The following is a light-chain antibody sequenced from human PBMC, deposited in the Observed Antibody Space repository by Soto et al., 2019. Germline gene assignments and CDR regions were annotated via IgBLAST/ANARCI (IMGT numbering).Light chain of an antibody. J-gene: IGLJ2*01. Sequence: QSALTQPRSVSGSPGQSVTISCTGTSSDVGGYNYVSWYQQHPGKAPKIMIYDVSQRPSGVPDRFFGSKSGNTASLTISGCQDEDEADYYCCSYEGDYTIVAFGGGTKLTVL. CDR3: CSYEGDYTIVA. V-gene: IGLV2-11*01. CDR2: DVS. CDR1: SSDVGGYNY.